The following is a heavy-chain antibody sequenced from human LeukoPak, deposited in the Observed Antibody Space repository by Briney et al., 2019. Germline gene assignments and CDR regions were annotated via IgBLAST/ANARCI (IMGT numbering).Heavy chain of an antibody. CDR3: ARTVGATGAFDI. J-gene: IGHJ3*02. D-gene: IGHD1-26*01. CDR1: GYTFINYG. Sequence: ASVNVSCKSSGYTFINYGPTWVRQAPGQGGEWMGWISAYTGSTNYAQKLQGRVTMPTDPSTSTAYMDLRSLRSDDTAVYYCARTVGATGAFDIWGQGTMVIVSS. V-gene: IGHV1-18*01. CDR2: ISAYTGST.